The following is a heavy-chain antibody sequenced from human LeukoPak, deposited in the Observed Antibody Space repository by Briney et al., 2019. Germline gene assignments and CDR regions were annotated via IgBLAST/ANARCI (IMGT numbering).Heavy chain of an antibody. J-gene: IGHJ4*02. V-gene: IGHV1-2*02. CDR2: INPNSGGT. CDR3: ARGEWTVYDIMTD. CDR1: GYTFTGYY. D-gene: IGHD3-9*01. Sequence: GASVKVSCKTSGYTFTGYYMHWVRQAPGQGLEWMGWINPNSGGTNYAQRFQGRVTMTRDTSISTAYMELSRLRSDDTAVYYCARGEWTVYDIMTDWGQGTLVTVSS.